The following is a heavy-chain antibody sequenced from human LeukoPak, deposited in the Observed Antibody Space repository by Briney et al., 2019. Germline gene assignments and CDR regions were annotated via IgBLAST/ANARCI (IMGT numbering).Heavy chain of an antibody. V-gene: IGHV3-48*03. J-gene: IGHJ4*02. CDR2: ISSSGSTI. CDR1: GFTFSSYE. Sequence: GGSLRLPCAASGFTFSSYEMNWVRQAPGKGLEWVSYISSSGSTIYYADSVKGRFTISRDNAKNSLYLQMNSLRAEDTAVYYCARVQTTVTTLDYWGQGTLVTVSS. CDR3: ARVQTTVTTLDY. D-gene: IGHD4-17*01.